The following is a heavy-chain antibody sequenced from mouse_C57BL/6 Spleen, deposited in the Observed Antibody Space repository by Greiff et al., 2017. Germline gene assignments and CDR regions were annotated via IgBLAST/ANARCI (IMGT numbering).Heavy chain of an antibody. D-gene: IGHD2-3*01. CDR2: ISYDGSN. CDR3: ARDSYDGTLDY. V-gene: IGHV3-6*01. CDR1: GYSITSGYY. Sequence: EVQRVESGPGLVKPSQSLSLTCSVTGYSITSGYYWNWIRQFPGNKLEWMGYISYDGSNNYNPSLKNRISITRDTSKNQFFLKLNSVTTEDTATYYCARDSYDGTLDYWGQGTTLTVSS. J-gene: IGHJ2*01.